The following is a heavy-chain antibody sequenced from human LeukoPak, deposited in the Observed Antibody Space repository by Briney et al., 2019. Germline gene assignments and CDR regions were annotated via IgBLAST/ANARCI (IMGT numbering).Heavy chain of an antibody. CDR1: GGSISSNY. CDR3: ARGSGYSYGTAFDI. Sequence: SETLSLPCTVSGGSISSNYWSWIRQPPGEGLEWIGYIYYSGSTIYNPSLKSRVTISVDTSKNQFSLKLSSVTAADTAVYYCARGSGYSYGTAFDIWGQGTMVTVSS. D-gene: IGHD5-18*01. V-gene: IGHV4-59*01. CDR2: IYYSGST. J-gene: IGHJ3*02.